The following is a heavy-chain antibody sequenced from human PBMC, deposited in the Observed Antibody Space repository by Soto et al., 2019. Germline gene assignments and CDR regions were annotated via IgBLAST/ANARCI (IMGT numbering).Heavy chain of an antibody. CDR3: ARKHPELMATIKGDAFDI. Sequence: QVQLVQSGAEVKKPGSSVKVSCKASGGTFSSYAISWVRQAPGQGLEWMGGIIPIFGTANYAQKFQGRVTITADESTSTAYMELSSLRSEDTAVYYCARKHPELMATIKGDAFDIWGHESMVTVSS. D-gene: IGHD5-12*01. V-gene: IGHV1-69*01. J-gene: IGHJ3*02. CDR2: IIPIFGTA. CDR1: GGTFSSYA.